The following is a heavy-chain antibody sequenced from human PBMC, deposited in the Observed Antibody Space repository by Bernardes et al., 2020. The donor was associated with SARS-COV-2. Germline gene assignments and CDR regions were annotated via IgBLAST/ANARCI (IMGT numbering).Heavy chain of an antibody. CDR3: ASGPDGYMDGMDV. CDR2: IYYSGST. D-gene: IGHD5-12*01. CDR1: GGSISSYY. J-gene: IGHJ6*02. Sequence: SETLSLTCTVSGGSISSYYWSWIRQPPGKGLEWIGYIYYSGSTNYNPSLKSRVTISVDTSKNQFSLKLSSVTAADTAVYYCASGPDGYMDGMDVWGQGTTVTVSS. V-gene: IGHV4-59*01.